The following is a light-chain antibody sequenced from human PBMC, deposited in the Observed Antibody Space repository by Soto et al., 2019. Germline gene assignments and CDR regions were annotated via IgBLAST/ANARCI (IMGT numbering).Light chain of an antibody. J-gene: IGKJ1*01. V-gene: IGKV3-20*01. Sequence: IVMTQSPATLSVSPGGRATLSCRASQSISDTLAWYQQKPGQAPRLLIYSASRRATGIPDRFSGSGSGTDFTLTISRLEPEDFAVYYCQQYGSSLQTFGQGTKVDNK. CDR2: SAS. CDR3: QQYGSSLQT. CDR1: QSISDT.